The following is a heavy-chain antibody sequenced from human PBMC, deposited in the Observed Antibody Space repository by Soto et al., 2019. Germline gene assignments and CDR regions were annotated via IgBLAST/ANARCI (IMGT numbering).Heavy chain of an antibody. D-gene: IGHD3-10*01. CDR3: ATDLGVCLAPLSILYFQQ. Sequence: ASVKVSCKVSGYSLNELCMHWVRQPPGKGLEWIGGFDPEEGKMIYAQNFQGRVTMTEDTSTDTAYMELNSLTSEDTAIYYCATDLGVCLAPLSILYFQQWGQGTVVTVSS. CDR2: FDPEEGKM. CDR1: GYSLNELC. J-gene: IGHJ1*01. V-gene: IGHV1-24*01.